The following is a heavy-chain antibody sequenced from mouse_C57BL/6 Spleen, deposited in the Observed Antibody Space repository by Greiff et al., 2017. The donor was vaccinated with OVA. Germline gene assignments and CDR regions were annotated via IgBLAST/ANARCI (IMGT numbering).Heavy chain of an antibody. V-gene: IGHV3-1*01. D-gene: IGHD1-1*01. J-gene: IGHJ2*01. CDR2: ISYSGST. CDR3: ARGHYGSNYFDY. Sequence: DVKLQESGPGMVKPSQSLSLTCTVTGYSITSGYDWHWIRHFPGNKLEWMGYISYSGSTNYNPSLKSRISITHDTSKNHFFLKLNSVTTEDTATYYCARGHYGSNYFDYWGQGTTLTVSS. CDR1: GYSITSGYD.